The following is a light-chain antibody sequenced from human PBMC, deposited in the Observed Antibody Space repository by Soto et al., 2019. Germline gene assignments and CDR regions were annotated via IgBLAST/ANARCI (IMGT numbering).Light chain of an antibody. CDR1: QSISSW. CDR3: QHYYSYPLS. CDR2: DAS. Sequence: DIQMTQSPSTLSASVGDRVTITCRASQSISSWLAWYQQKPGKAPKLLLYDASILDSGVPSRFSGSGSGTEFILTNSSLQPDAVATYYYQHYYSYPLSFGQGIKVDIK. J-gene: IGKJ1*01. V-gene: IGKV1-5*01.